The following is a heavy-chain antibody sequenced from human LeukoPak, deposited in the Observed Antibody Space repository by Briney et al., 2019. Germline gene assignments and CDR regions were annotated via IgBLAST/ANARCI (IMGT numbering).Heavy chain of an antibody. CDR1: GLTFSSYA. J-gene: IGHJ4*02. D-gene: IGHD4-17*01. CDR3: ARARDYGDSDLDY. CDR2: ISGSGGST. V-gene: IGHV3-23*01. Sequence: GGSLRLSCAASGLTFSSYAMSWVRQAPGKGLEWVSAISGSGGSTYYADSVKGRFTISRDNSKNTQFLQMNSLRAEDTAVYYCARARDYGDSDLDYWGQGTLVTVSS.